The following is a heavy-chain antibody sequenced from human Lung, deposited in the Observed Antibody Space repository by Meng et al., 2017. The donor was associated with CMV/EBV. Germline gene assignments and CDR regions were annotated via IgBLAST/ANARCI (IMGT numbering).Heavy chain of an antibody. CDR3: VKDMVF. V-gene: IGHV3-23*01. D-gene: IGHD2-8*01. Sequence: EYLRLSGAASGFTFSSYAMSWVRHAQGKGLEWVSSISGSGINTYYTDSVKGRFTISRDNSKNTLYLQIHSLRVEDTAQYYCVKDMVFWGQGTLVTVSS. J-gene: IGHJ4*02. CDR1: GFTFSSYA. CDR2: ISGSGINT.